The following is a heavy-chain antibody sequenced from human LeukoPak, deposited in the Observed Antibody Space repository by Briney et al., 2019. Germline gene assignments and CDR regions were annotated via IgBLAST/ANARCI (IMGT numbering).Heavy chain of an antibody. Sequence: GRSLRLSCAAAGFTFSKFAMHWVRQAPGKGLEWVAVVSYDGSYKYYADSVKGRFTISRDNSKNTLYLQMNSLRAEDTAVYYCARGGAYSSSWYVDYWGQGTLVTVSS. CDR2: VSYDGSYK. J-gene: IGHJ4*02. CDR1: GFTFSKFA. D-gene: IGHD6-13*01. CDR3: ARGGAYSSSWYVDY. V-gene: IGHV3-30*04.